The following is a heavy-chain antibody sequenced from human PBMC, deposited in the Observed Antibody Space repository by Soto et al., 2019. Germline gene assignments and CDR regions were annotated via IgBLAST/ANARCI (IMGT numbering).Heavy chain of an antibody. J-gene: IGHJ6*02. CDR1: GFTFSSYG. CDR3: AKDQGGPYYDFWSGYYMVYYYYGMDV. V-gene: IGHV3-30*18. D-gene: IGHD3-3*01. CDR2: ISYDGSNK. Sequence: GGSLRLSCAASGFTFSSYGMHWVRQAPGKGLEWVAVISYDGSNKYYADSVKGRFTISRANSKNTLYLQMNSLRAEDTAVYYCAKDQGGPYYDFWSGYYMVYYYYGMDVWGQGTTVTVSS.